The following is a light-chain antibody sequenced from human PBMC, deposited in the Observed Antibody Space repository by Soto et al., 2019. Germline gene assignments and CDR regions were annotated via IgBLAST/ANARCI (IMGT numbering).Light chain of an antibody. CDR3: QHSFSTV. J-gene: IGKJ3*01. Sequence: EIVMTQSPATLSVSPGERVTLSCRASQSVSIDLAWYQQKPGQAPRLLIYGASTRATGIPARFSGSGSGTEFTLTISSLQSEDFATYYCQHSFSTVFGPGTKVDIK. V-gene: IGKV3-15*01. CDR1: QSVSID. CDR2: GAS.